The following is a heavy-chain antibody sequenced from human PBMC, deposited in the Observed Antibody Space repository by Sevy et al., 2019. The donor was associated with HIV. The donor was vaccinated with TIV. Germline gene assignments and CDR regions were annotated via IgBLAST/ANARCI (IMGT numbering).Heavy chain of an antibody. D-gene: IGHD3-9*01. V-gene: IGHV3-20*04. J-gene: IGHJ5*02. CDR1: GFTFDDYG. CDR2: INWNGGST. CDR3: ASNYDMPWGFDP. Sequence: GGSLRLSCAASGFTFDDYGMSWVRQAPGKGLEWVSGINWNGGSTGYADSVKGRFTISRDNAKNSLYLQMNSLRAEDTALYYCASNYDMPWGFDPWGQGTLVTVSS.